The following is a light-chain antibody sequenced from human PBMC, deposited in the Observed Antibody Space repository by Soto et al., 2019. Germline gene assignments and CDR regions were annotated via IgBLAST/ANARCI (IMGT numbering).Light chain of an antibody. CDR1: QAVLYISNNKNY. CDR2: WAS. Sequence: SPLSCWPSQAVLYISNNKNYLAWYQQKPGQPPKLLIYWASTRESGVPDRFSGSGSGTDFTLTISSLQAEDVAVYYCQQYYSLPWTFGQGTKVEIK. V-gene: IGKV4-1*01. J-gene: IGKJ1*01. CDR3: QQYYSLPWT.